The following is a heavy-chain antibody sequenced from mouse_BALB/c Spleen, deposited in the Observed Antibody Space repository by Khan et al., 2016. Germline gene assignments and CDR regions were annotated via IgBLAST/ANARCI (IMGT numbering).Heavy chain of an antibody. CDR2: IDPANGNT. J-gene: IGHJ4*01. D-gene: IGHD1-2*01. CDR3: ASNSLGGY. V-gene: IGHV14-3*02. Sequence: VQLQQPGAELVKPGASVKLSCTASDFNIKDTYMHWVKQRPEQGLEWIGRIDPANGNTKYDPKFQGKATITADTSSNTAYLQLSSLTSEDTAVYYCASNSLGGYWGQGTSVTVSS. CDR1: DFNIKDTY.